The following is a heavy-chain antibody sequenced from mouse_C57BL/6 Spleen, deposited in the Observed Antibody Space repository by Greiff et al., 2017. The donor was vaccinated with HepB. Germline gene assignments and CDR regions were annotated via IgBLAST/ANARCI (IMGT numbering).Heavy chain of an antibody. D-gene: IGHD2-1*01. CDR3: AREGGNYPWYAMDY. V-gene: IGHV1-76*01. J-gene: IGHJ4*01. Sequence: VQLQQSGAELVRPGASVKLSCKASGYTFTDYYINWVKQRPGQGLEWIARIYPGSGNTYYNEKFKGKATLTAEKSSSTAYMQLSSLTSEDSAVYFCAREGGNYPWYAMDYWGQGTSVTVSS. CDR1: GYTFTDYY. CDR2: IYPGSGNT.